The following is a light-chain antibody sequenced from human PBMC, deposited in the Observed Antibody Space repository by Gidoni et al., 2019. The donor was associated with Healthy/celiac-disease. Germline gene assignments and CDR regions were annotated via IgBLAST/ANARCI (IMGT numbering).Light chain of an antibody. CDR3: QQANSFPWT. Sequence: DIQMTQSTSSVSASVGDRVTITCRASQVISSWLAWYQQKPGKAPNLLIYAASSLQRGVPSRFSVSGSGTDFTLTISSLQPEDFATYYCQQANSFPWTFGQGTKVEIK. CDR1: QVISSW. CDR2: AAS. V-gene: IGKV1-12*02. J-gene: IGKJ1*01.